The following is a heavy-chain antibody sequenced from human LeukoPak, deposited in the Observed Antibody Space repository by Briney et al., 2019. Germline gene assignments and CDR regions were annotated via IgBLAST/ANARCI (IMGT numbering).Heavy chain of an antibody. J-gene: IGHJ4*02. CDR3: ARDLVDYYGSGFDY. CDR1: GFPFDEYG. Sequence: GGSLRLSCAASGFPFDEYGMSWVRQAPGKGLEWVPGLNWNGGTTGYADSVKGRFTISRDNAKNSLFLHMTSLRADDTAVYFCARDLVDYYGSGFDYWGQGTLVIVSS. CDR2: LNWNGGTT. D-gene: IGHD3-10*01. V-gene: IGHV3-20*04.